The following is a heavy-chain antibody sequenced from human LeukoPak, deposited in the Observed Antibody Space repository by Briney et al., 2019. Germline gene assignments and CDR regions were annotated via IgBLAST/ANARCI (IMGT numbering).Heavy chain of an antibody. Sequence: ASVTVSCKASGYTFTTYGISWVRQAPGQGLEWMGWISAYTGITNYAQKLQGRVTMTTDTSTSTVYMDLRSLRSDDTAVYYCARDRRREYTGDDQQVFDYWGQGSLVTVSS. CDR1: GYTFTTYG. V-gene: IGHV1-18*01. CDR2: ISAYTGIT. D-gene: IGHD5-12*01. CDR3: ARDRRREYTGDDQQVFDY. J-gene: IGHJ4*02.